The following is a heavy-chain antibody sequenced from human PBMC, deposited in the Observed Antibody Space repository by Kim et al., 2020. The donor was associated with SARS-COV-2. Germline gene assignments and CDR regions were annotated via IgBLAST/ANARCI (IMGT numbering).Heavy chain of an antibody. CDR3: ARRGTNPGMDV. V-gene: IGHV5-10-1*01. D-gene: IGHD1-1*01. J-gene: IGHJ6*02. Sequence: YSPPFQGHVTISADKSISTAYLQWSSLKASDTAMYYCARRGTNPGMDVWGQGTTVTVSS.